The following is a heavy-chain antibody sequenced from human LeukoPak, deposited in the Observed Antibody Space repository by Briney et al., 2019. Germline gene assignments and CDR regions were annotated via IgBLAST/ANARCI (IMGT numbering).Heavy chain of an antibody. CDR2: INPNSGGT. J-gene: IGHJ4*02. V-gene: IGHV1-2*02. CDR3: ARDIVATRGHFDY. Sequence: ASVKVSCKASGYTFTGYYMHWVRQAPGQGLEWMGWINPNSGGTNYARKFQGRVTMTRDTSISTAYMELSRLRSDDTAVYYCARDIVATRGHFDYWGQGTLVTVSS. D-gene: IGHD5-12*01. CDR1: GYTFTGYY.